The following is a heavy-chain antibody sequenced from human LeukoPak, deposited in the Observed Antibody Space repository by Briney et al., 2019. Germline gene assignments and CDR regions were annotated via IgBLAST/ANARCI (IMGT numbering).Heavy chain of an antibody. CDR1: GFTFSTYW. CDR3: ARLGYKMLKRGYYYYMDV. Sequence: PGGSLRLSCAASGFTFSTYWMSWVRQAPGKGLEWVANIKQDGSEKYYVDSVKGRFTISRDNAKNSLYLQMNSLRAEDTAVYYCARLGYKMLKRGYYYYMDVWGKGTTVTVSS. CDR2: IKQDGSEK. V-gene: IGHV3-7*01. D-gene: IGHD1-14*01. J-gene: IGHJ6*03.